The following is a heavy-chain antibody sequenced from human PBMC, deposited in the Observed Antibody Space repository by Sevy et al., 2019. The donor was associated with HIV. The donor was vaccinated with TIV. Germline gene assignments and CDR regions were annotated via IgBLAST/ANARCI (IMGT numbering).Heavy chain of an antibody. CDR3: ASEAPLSNFDY. CDR2: ISGYNGNT. V-gene: IGHV1-18*01. J-gene: IGHJ4*02. CDR1: GYTFTSYG. Sequence: ASVKVSCKASGYTFTSYGISWVRQAPGQGLEWMGWISGYNGNTNYAQKVQGRVTMTTDTSTTTAYMELRSLRSDDTAVDYCASEAPLSNFDYWGQGTLVTVSS.